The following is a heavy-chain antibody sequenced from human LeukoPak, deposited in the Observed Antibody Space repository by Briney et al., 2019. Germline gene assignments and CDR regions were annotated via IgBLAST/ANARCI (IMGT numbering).Heavy chain of an antibody. V-gene: IGHV3-23*01. J-gene: IGHJ4*02. CDR3: ANHDSSAWYAY. D-gene: IGHD6-19*01. CDR2: ISGSGGST. Sequence: GGSLRLSCAASGFTFSSYAMTWLRQAPRRGRRWVSSISGSGGSTYYADSVKGRFTISRDNLQNTLYLQMNSLRADDTAVYYCANHDSSAWYAYWGKGTLVTVSS. CDR1: GFTFSSYA.